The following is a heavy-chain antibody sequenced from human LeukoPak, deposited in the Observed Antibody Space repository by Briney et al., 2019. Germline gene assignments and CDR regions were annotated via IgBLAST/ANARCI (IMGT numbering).Heavy chain of an antibody. J-gene: IGHJ3*02. D-gene: IGHD2-15*01. Sequence: SETLSLTCTVSGAPIRSGDYYWSWIRQPPGKGLEWIGYIYDSGSTYYNPSLKSRITISVDTSENRFSLKLSSVTATDTAVYYCARDCSGGSCYGAFDIWGQGTMVTVSS. V-gene: IGHV4-30-4*01. CDR2: IYDSGST. CDR3: ARDCSGGSCYGAFDI. CDR1: GAPIRSGDYY.